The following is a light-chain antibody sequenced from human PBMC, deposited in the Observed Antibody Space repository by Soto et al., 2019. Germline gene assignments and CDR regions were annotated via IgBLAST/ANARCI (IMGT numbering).Light chain of an antibody. CDR3: SSYAASNNFYFV. CDR1: SSDVGGYNY. J-gene: IGLJ3*02. CDR2: EVT. V-gene: IGLV2-8*01. Sequence: QSALTQPPSASGSPGQSVTISCTGTSSDVGGYNYVSWYQQYTGRAPKLMIYEVTKRPSGVPDRFSGSKSGNTASLTVSGLQAEDESEYYCSSYAASNNFYFVFGGGTQLT.